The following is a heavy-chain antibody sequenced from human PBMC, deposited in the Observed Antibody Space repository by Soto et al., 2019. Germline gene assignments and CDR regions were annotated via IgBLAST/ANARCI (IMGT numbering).Heavy chain of an antibody. CDR1: GYTFTGYY. CDR3: AGVRRTAMVPDAFDI. Sequence: WASVKVSCKASGYTFTGYYMHWVRQAPGQGLEWMGWINPNSGGTNYAQKFQGRVTMTRDTSISTAYMELSRLRSDDTAVYYCAGVRRTAMVPDAFDIWGQGTMVTVSS. V-gene: IGHV1-2*02. CDR2: INPNSGGT. D-gene: IGHD5-18*01. J-gene: IGHJ3*02.